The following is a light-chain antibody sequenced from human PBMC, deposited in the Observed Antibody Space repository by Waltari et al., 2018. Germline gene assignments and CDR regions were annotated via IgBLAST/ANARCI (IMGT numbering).Light chain of an antibody. J-gene: IGLJ3*02. Sequence: QSALTQPRAVSGSPGPSVTLSCTGTSSDLSGYEYVSWYQQHPGQAPKLMIYDGSKRPSGVPDRFSGSKSGNTASLTISGLQAEDEADYYCCSYAGSYTVVFGGGTKLTVL. CDR2: DGS. CDR3: CSYAGSYTVV. CDR1: SSDLSGYEY. V-gene: IGLV2-11*01.